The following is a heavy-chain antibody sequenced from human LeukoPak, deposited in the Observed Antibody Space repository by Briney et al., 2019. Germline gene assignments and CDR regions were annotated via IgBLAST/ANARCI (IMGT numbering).Heavy chain of an antibody. J-gene: IGHJ3*02. CDR1: GGTFSSYA. CDR3: ARRPARSGSYYGGAFDI. V-gene: IGHV1-69*13. D-gene: IGHD1-26*01. CDR2: IIPIFGTA. Sequence: ASVKVSCKASGGTFSSYAISWVRQAPGQGLEWMGGIIPIFGTANYAQKFQGRVTITADESTSTAYMELSSLRSEDTAVYYCARRPARSGSYYGGAFDIWGQGTMVTVSS.